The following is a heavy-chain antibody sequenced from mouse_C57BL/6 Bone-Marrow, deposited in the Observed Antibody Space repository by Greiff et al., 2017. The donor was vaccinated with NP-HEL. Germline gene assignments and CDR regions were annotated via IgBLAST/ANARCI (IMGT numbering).Heavy chain of an antibody. CDR1: GYTFTDYY. D-gene: IGHD3-1*01. V-gene: IGHV1-19*01. CDR2: INPYNGGT. CDR3: ASWGLRKAY. J-gene: IGHJ3*01. Sequence: EVQLQQSGPVLVKPGASAKMSCKASGYTFTDYYMNWVKQSHGKSLEWIGVINPYNGGTSYNQKFKGKATLTVDKSSSTAYMELNSLTSEDSAVYYCASWGLRKAYWGQGTLVTVSA.